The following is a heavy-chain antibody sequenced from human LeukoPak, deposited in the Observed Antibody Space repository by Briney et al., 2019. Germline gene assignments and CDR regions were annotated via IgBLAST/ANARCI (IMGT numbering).Heavy chain of an antibody. V-gene: IGHV3-74*03. Sequence: GGSLRHYFAASGFTLSSYWMNWVRQAPGKGLVRVSRIDSDETNTKYAESVKDRFTISRDNAKNTLHLQMNSLRAEDTAVYYCARESAGGKVDYWGQAAIVTVSS. CDR1: GFTLSSYW. D-gene: IGHD4-23*01. CDR3: ARESAGGKVDY. CDR2: IDSDETNT. J-gene: IGHJ4*02.